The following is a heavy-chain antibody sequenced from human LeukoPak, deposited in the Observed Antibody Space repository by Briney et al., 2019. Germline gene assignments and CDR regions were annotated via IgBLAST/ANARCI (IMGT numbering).Heavy chain of an antibody. CDR2: IYHSGST. CDR1: GYSISSGYY. J-gene: IGHJ4*02. D-gene: IGHD4/OR15-4a*01. V-gene: IGHV4-38-2*02. CDR3: ARRSANYATVDY. Sequence: SETLSLTCTVSGYSISSGYYWGWIRQPPGKGLEWIGSIYHSGSTYYNPSLKSRVTISVDTSKNQFSLNLSSVTAADTAVYYCARRSANYATVDYWGQGTLVTVSS.